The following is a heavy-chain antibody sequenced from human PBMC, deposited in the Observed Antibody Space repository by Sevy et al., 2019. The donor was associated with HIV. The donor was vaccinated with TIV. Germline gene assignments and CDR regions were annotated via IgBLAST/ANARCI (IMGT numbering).Heavy chain of an antibody. Sequence: GGSLRLSCAASGFTFSSYNINWVRQAPGKGLEWVSSITSGSSYIFYADSVKGRFTTSRDNAKNSLYLQMNSRRAEDTAVYYCARDKTILEGRYGMDVWGQGTTVTVSS. J-gene: IGHJ6*02. V-gene: IGHV3-21*01. CDR3: ARDKTILEGRYGMDV. CDR1: GFTFSSYN. D-gene: IGHD3-3*01. CDR2: ITSGSSYI.